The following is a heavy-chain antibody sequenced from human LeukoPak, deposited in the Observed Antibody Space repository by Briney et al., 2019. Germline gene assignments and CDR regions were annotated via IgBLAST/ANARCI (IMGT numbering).Heavy chain of an antibody. Sequence: SETLSLTCAVYGTSITEYNWGWIRQPPGKGLEWIGSIYHSGSTYYNPSLKSRVTISVDTSKNQFSLKLSSVTAADTAVYYCARIHLWPPHYWGQGTLVTVSS. CDR1: GTSITEYN. D-gene: IGHD5-18*01. CDR3: ARIHLWPPHY. CDR2: IYHSGST. J-gene: IGHJ4*02. V-gene: IGHV4-38-2*01.